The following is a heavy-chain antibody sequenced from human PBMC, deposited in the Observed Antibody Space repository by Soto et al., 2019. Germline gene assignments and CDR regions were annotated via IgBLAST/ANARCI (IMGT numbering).Heavy chain of an antibody. CDR3: GSVRDVLLWPNWFGP. CDR1: GYSFSTYY. CDR2: IYPDDSDT. D-gene: IGHD3-10*01. V-gene: IGHV5-51*01. Sequence: PGESLKISCKASGYSFSTYYIGWVRQMPGKGLEWMGIIYPDDSDTKYSPSFQGQVTISADKSINTVYLQWSSLNTSDTALYYSGSVRDVLLWPNWFGPWGQGTLVTVSS. J-gene: IGHJ5*02.